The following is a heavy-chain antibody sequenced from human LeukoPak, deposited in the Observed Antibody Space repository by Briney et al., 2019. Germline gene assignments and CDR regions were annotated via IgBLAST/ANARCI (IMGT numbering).Heavy chain of an antibody. Sequence: ASVNVSCKASGYTFTNYYIHWVRQAPGQGLEWMGIINPSGGSTSYAQKFQGRVTMTRDTSTSTVYMELSSLRSEDTAVYYCARVTYSSPDYWGQGTLVTVSS. D-gene: IGHD6-13*01. CDR3: ARVTYSSPDY. CDR1: GYTFTNYY. V-gene: IGHV1-46*01. CDR2: INPSGGST. J-gene: IGHJ4*02.